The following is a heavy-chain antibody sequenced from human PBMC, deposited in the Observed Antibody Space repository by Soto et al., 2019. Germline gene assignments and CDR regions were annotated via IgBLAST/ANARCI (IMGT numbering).Heavy chain of an antibody. D-gene: IGHD6-19*01. V-gene: IGHV4-34*01. CDR3: ARARGGIAVAEKNWIDP. CDR1: GGSFSGYY. CDR2: INHSGST. J-gene: IGHJ5*02. Sequence: SETLSLTCAVYGGSFSGYYWSWIRQPPGKGLEWIGEINHSGSTNYNPSLKSRVTISVDTSKNQFSLKLSSVTAADTAVYYCARARGGIAVAEKNWIDPWGQGTLVTVSS.